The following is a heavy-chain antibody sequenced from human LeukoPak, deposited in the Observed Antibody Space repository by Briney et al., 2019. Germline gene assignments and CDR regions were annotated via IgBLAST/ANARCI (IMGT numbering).Heavy chain of an antibody. Sequence: SETLSLTCAVYGGSFSSYYWSWIRQPPGKGLEWIGYIYYSGSTNYNPSLKSRVTISVDTSKNQFSLKLSSVTAADTAVYYCARDKSRTTGFDPWGQGTLVTVSS. CDR2: IYYSGST. V-gene: IGHV4-59*01. J-gene: IGHJ5*02. CDR3: ARDKSRTTGFDP. D-gene: IGHD1-7*01. CDR1: GGSFSSYY.